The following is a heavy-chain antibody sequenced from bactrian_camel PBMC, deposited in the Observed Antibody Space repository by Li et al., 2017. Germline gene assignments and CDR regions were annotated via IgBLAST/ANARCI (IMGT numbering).Heavy chain of an antibody. J-gene: IGHJ4*01. CDR1: GVTYVSCS. CDR3: ASDGYGLVPRMYNH. V-gene: IGHV3S40*01. CDR2: IYTGAAST. Sequence: DVQLVESGGGSVQAGGSLTLSCAASGVTYVSCSMAWYRQAPGKECEGVAAIYTGAASTQYADFVKGRFTITQDDAKSAVYLSMNDLKPEDTAMYYCASDGYGLVPRMYNHWGQGTQVTVS. D-gene: IGHD5*01.